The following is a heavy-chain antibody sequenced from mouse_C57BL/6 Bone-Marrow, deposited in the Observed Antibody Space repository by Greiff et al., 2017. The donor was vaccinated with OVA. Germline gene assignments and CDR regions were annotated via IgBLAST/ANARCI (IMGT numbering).Heavy chain of an antibody. CDR3: ARSGYGSSYWYFDV. D-gene: IGHD1-1*01. Sequence: VQLQQSGPELVKPGASVKIPCKASGYTFTDYNMDWVKQSHGKSLEWIGDINPNNGGTIYNQKFKGKATLTVDKSSSTAYMERRSLTSEDTAVYYCARSGYGSSYWYFDVWGTGTTVTVSS. CDR2: INPNNGGT. V-gene: IGHV1-18*01. J-gene: IGHJ1*03. CDR1: GYTFTDYN.